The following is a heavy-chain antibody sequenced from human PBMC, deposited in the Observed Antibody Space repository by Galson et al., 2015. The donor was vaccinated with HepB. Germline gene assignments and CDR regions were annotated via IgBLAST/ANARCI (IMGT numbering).Heavy chain of an antibody. Sequence: SLRLSCAASGFTFDDYAMHWVRQAPGKGLEWVSGISWNSGSIGYADSVKGRFTISRDNAKNSLYLQMNSLRAEDTALYYCAKDTSYYYDSSGYTVGRRAPVADYWGQGALLTVSS. CDR3: AKDTSYYYDSSGYTVGRRAPVADY. V-gene: IGHV3-9*01. D-gene: IGHD3-22*01. CDR2: ISWNSGSI. CDR1: GFTFDDYA. J-gene: IGHJ4*02.